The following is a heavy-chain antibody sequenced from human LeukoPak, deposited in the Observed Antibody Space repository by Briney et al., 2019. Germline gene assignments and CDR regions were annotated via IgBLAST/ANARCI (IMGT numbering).Heavy chain of an antibody. D-gene: IGHD6-19*01. J-gene: IGHJ4*02. V-gene: IGHV4-59*01. CDR1: GGSISSYY. CDR3: ARGGSGRYPFDY. CDR2: IYYSGST. Sequence: SETLSLTCTVSGGSISSYYWSWIRQPPGKGLERIGYIYYSGSTNYNPSLKSRVTISVDTSKNQFSLKLSSVTAADTAVYYCARGGSGRYPFDYWGQGTLVTVSS.